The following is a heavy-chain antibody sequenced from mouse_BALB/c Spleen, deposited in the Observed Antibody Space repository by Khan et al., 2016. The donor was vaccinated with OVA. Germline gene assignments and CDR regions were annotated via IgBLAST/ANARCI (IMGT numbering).Heavy chain of an antibody. D-gene: IGHD1-2*01. CDR2: ISYSGST. CDR3: ARTARIKY. CDR1: GYSITSGYG. Sequence: VQLKQSGPGLAKPSQSLSLTCTVTGYSITSGYGWNWIRQFPGNKLEWMGYISYSGSTNYNPSLKSRISFTRDTSKNQFFLQLNSVTTEDTATYYCARTARIKYWGQGTTLTVSS. J-gene: IGHJ2*01. V-gene: IGHV3-2*02.